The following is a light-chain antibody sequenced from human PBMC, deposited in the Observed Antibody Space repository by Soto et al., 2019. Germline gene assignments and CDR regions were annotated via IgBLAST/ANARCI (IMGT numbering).Light chain of an antibody. CDR2: DAS. CDR1: QSVSSY. Sequence: EIVMTQSPATLSVSPGERVTLSCRASQSVSSYLAWYQQKPGQPPRLLIYDASTRATGIPARFSGSGSGTEITLTVTSLQSEDFAVYYCQQYNNWPWTFGQGTKVDIK. V-gene: IGKV3-15*01. CDR3: QQYNNWPWT. J-gene: IGKJ1*01.